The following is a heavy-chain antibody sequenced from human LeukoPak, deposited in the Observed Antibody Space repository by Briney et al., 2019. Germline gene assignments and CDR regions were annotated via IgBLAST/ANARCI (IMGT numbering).Heavy chain of an antibody. V-gene: IGHV4-59*01. CDR2: IYYSGGS. CDR1: GGSISSYD. CDR3: ARARLQQTSAPPYYCYYIDV. J-gene: IGHJ6*03. D-gene: IGHD4-11*01. Sequence: PSETLSLTCTVSGGSISSYDWSWIRQPPGKGLEWISYIYYSGGSNYNPSLKSRVTISVDTSKTQFSLKLSSVTAAATAVYYCARARLQQTSAPPYYCYYIDVWGKGTTVTVSS.